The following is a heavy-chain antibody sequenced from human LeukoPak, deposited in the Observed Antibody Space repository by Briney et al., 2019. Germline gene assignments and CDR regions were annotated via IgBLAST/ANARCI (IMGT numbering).Heavy chain of an antibody. V-gene: IGHV4-34*01. CDR3: ARIGDDFWSGYYTRYYYYMDV. D-gene: IGHD3-3*01. CDR2: INHSGST. CDR1: GGSFSGYY. J-gene: IGHJ6*03. Sequence: PSETLSLTCAVYGGSFSGYYWSWIRQPPGKGLEWIGEINHSGSTNYNPSLKSRVTISVDTSKNQFSLKLSSVTAADTAVYYCARIGDDFWSGYYTRYYYYMDVWGKGTTVTVSS.